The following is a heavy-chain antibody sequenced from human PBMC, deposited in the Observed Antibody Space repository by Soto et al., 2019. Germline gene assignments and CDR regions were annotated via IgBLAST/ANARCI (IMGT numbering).Heavy chain of an antibody. V-gene: IGHV3-64*01. D-gene: IGHD6-19*01. CDR2: ISSNGGST. CDR1: GFTFSSYA. J-gene: IGHJ4*02. CDR3: ARVAQWLVGVVFYFDY. Sequence: PGGSLRLSCAASGFTFSSYAMHWVRQAPGKGLEYVSAISSNGGSTYYANSVKGRFTISRDNSKNTLYLQMGSLRAEDMAVYYCARVAQWLVGVVFYFDYWGQGTLVTVSS.